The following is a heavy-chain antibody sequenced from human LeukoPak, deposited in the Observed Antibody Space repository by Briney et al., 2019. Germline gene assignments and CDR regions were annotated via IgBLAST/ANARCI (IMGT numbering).Heavy chain of an antibody. CDR2: ISDIGSI. V-gene: IGHV4-59*08. Sequence: SETLSLTCTVSGGSISSYYWSWIRQPPGKGLEWIAYISDIGSINYNPSPKSRVTISLDTSKNQFSLKLSSATAADTAVYYCAGHHPRNTVDFWGQGTLVTVSS. D-gene: IGHD2/OR15-2a*01. CDR1: GGSISSYY. CDR3: AGHHPRNTVDF. J-gene: IGHJ4*02.